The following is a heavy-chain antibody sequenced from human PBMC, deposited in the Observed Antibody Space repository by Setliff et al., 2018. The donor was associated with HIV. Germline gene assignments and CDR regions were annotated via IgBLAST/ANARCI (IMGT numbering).Heavy chain of an antibody. D-gene: IGHD4-17*01. CDR2: IYYSGST. V-gene: IGHV4-61*01. CDR1: GGSVSSGSYY. CDR3: VRDDYGYNGKGFDY. J-gene: IGHJ4*02. Sequence: SETLSLTCTVSGGSVSSGSYYWSWIRQPPGKGLEWIGYIYYSGSTNYNPSLKSRVTISVDTSKNQFSLKLSSVTAADTAMYYCVRDDYGYNGKGFDYWGPGTLVTVSS.